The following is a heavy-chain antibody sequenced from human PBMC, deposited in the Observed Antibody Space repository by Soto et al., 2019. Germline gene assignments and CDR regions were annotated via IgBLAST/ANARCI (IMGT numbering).Heavy chain of an antibody. D-gene: IGHD6-6*01. CDR2: IIPIFGTA. CDR1: GGTFSSYA. CDR3: ARDANSSPSLLYYYYYGMDV. V-gene: IGHV1-69*01. Sequence: QVQLVQSGAEVKKPGSSVKVSCKASGGTFSSYAISWVRQAPGQGLEWMGGIIPIFGTANYAQKFQGRVTITADESTSTAYMELSSLRSEDTAVYYCARDANSSPSLLYYYYYGMDVWGQGTTVTVSS. J-gene: IGHJ6*02.